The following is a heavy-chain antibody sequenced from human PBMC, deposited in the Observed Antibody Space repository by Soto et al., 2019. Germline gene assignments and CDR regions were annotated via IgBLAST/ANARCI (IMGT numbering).Heavy chain of an antibody. D-gene: IGHD6-13*01. Sequence: GGSLRLSCAASGFTFSSYAMSWVRQAPGKGLEWVSAISGSGGSTYYADSVKGRFTISRDNSKDTLYLQMNSLRAEDTAVYYCAKDSSWYLFGGAFDIWGQGTMVTVSS. CDR3: AKDSSWYLFGGAFDI. V-gene: IGHV3-23*01. J-gene: IGHJ3*02. CDR2: ISGSGGST. CDR1: GFTFSSYA.